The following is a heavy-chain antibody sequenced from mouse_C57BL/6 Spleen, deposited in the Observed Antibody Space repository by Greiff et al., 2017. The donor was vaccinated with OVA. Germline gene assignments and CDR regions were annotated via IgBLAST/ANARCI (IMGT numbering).Heavy chain of an antibody. V-gene: IGHV1-53*01. CDR2: INPSNGGT. D-gene: IGHD2-10*02. J-gene: IGHJ4*01. CDR1: GYTFTSYW. Sequence: QVQLQQPGTELVKPGASVKLSCKASGYTFTSYWMHWVKQRPGQGLEWIGNINPSNGGTNYNEKFKSKATMTVDESSSTAYMQLSSLTSEDSAVYYCAREASKGGFVDYWGQGTSVTVSS. CDR3: AREASKGGFVDY.